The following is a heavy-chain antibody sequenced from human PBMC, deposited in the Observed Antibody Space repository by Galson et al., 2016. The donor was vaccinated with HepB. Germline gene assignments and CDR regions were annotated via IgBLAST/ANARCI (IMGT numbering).Heavy chain of an antibody. J-gene: IGHJ1*01. CDR2: ITGSGDRT. V-gene: IGHV3-23*01. CDR3: ARDPAEYQ. D-gene: IGHD2/OR15-2a*01. Sequence: SLRLSCAASGFTFSTSPMTWVRQAPGKGLEWVSSITGSGDRTYYADSVKGRFTISRDNSQNTLFLQMNTLRVEDTAVYYCARDPAEYQWGQGTQVTVSS. CDR1: GFTFSTSP.